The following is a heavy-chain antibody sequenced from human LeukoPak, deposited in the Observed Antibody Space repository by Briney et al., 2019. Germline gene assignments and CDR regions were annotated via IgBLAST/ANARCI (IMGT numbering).Heavy chain of an antibody. CDR2: INWNGGST. V-gene: IGHV3-20*01. J-gene: IGHJ4*02. Sequence: PGGSLRLSCAASGFTFDDYGMSWVRQAPGKGLEWVSGINWNGGSTGYADSVKGRFTSSRDNAKNSLYLQMNSLRAEDTALYHCARDSEFWSGYSFDYCGQGTLVTVSS. CDR3: ARDSEFWSGYSFDY. CDR1: GFTFDDYG. D-gene: IGHD3-3*01.